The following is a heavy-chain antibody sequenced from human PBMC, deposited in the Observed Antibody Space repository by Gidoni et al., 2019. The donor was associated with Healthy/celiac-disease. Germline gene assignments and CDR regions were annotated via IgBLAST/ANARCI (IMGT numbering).Heavy chain of an antibody. CDR1: GFTFSSYS. CDR3: ARVEVDYDRPINWFDP. D-gene: IGHD3-22*01. V-gene: IGHV3-21*01. Sequence: EVQLVESGGGLVKPGGSLRLSCAASGFTFSSYSMNWVRQAPGKGLEWVSSISSSSSYIYYADSVKGRFTISRDNAKNSLYLQMNSLRAEDTAVYYCARVEVDYDRPINWFDPWGQGTLVTVSS. J-gene: IGHJ5*02. CDR2: ISSSSSYI.